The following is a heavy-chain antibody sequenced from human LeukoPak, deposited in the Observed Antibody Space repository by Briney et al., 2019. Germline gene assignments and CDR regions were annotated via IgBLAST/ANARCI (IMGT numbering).Heavy chain of an antibody. D-gene: IGHD6-19*01. CDR2: RNPDGSDK. J-gene: IGHJ4*02. V-gene: IGHV3-7*01. CDR3: ARDVGTGWFDY. Sequence: GGSLRLSCAASGFTFSNFWMTWVRQAPGKGLEWVGNRNPDGSDKSSVDSVDSVKGRFIISRDNAKNSVYLQMNSLRAEDTAVYYCARDVGTGWFDYWGQGSLVTVSS. CDR1: GFTFSNFW.